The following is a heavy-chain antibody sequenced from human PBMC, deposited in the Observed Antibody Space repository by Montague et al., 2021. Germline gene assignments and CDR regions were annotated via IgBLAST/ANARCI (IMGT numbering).Heavy chain of an antibody. J-gene: IGHJ5*02. CDR1: GASITSNIYY. Sequence: SETLSLTCTVSGASITSNIYYWGWIRQSPGKGLEWIGSIYYSGNSFYHPSLKSRITMAVDTSKNQFSLKLSSVTAADTAIYYCARVFRSWYVGLFDAWGQGTLVTVSS. CDR2: IYYSGNS. CDR3: ARVFRSWYVGLFDA. V-gene: IGHV4-39*07. D-gene: IGHD6-13*01.